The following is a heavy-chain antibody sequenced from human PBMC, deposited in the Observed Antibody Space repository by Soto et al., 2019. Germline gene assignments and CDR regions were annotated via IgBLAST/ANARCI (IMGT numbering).Heavy chain of an antibody. D-gene: IGHD3-16*01. V-gene: IGHV3-7*05. CDR2: INEDGSEA. Sequence: EVQLVESGGGLVQPGGSLRLSCAASGLTFSTYWMNWVRQAPGKGLEWVANINEDGSEAYYVDSVKGRFTISRDNAKNSLYLDMNSLRGEDTAVYYCARDWGAPGRGSALGYYYHFGMDVWGQGTTVTVPS. CDR3: ARDWGAPGRGSALGYYYHFGMDV. CDR1: GLTFSTYW. J-gene: IGHJ6*02.